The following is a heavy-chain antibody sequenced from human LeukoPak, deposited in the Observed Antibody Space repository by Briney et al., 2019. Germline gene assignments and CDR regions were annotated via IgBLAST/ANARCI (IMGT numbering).Heavy chain of an antibody. CDR2: IKQDGSEK. CDR3: AREAPGFDYYDSSGLFDY. Sequence: GGSLRLSCAASGFTFSSYWMSWVRQASGKGLEWVANIKQDGSEKYYVDSVKGRFTISRDNAKNSLYLQVNSLRAEDTAVYYCAREAPGFDYYDSSGLFDYWGQGTLVTVSS. J-gene: IGHJ4*02. D-gene: IGHD3-22*01. CDR1: GFTFSSYW. V-gene: IGHV3-7*01.